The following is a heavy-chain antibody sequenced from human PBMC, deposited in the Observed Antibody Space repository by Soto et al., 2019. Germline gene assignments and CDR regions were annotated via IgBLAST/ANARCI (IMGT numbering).Heavy chain of an antibody. CDR3: ARDPPTTSDYALDV. D-gene: IGHD1-1*01. J-gene: IGHJ6*02. Sequence: GSLRLSCAASGFAVSTSYMMLVLQAPGKGLECISVTYTGGSTDYAASVKGRFIISRDDSRNTLYLQMNSLRAEDTAVYYCARDPPTTSDYALDVWGQGTTVTVSS. CDR2: TYTGGST. V-gene: IGHV3-53*01. CDR1: GFAVSTSY.